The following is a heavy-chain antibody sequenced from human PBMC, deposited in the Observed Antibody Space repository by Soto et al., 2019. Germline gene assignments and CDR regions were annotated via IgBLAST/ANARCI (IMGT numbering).Heavy chain of an antibody. CDR3: ARDLGYYDSSGYFDY. V-gene: IGHV3-11*01. CDR2: ISSSDSII. Sequence: QVQLVESGGGLVKPGGSLRLSCAASGFTFSDYYMSWIRQAPGKGLEWVSYISSSDSIIYYADSVKGRFTISRDNAKNSLYLQMNSLSAEDTAVYYCARDLGYYDSSGYFDYWGQVTLVTVSS. J-gene: IGHJ4*02. D-gene: IGHD3-22*01. CDR1: GFTFSDYY.